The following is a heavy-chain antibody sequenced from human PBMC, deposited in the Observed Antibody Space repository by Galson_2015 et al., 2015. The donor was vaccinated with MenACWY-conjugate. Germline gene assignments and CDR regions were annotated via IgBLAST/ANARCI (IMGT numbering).Heavy chain of an antibody. V-gene: IGHV1-3*01. Sequence: SVKVSCKASGYTFVNYRIHWVRQAPGQRLEWMGWINAGNGNTKYSQKFQGRVTITRDTSASTAYMDLSSLRSEDTAVYYCARDPNIAAGGTLDYWGQGTLVTVSS. CDR2: INAGNGNT. CDR3: ARDPNIAAGGTLDY. CDR1: GYTFVNYR. J-gene: IGHJ4*02. D-gene: IGHD6-13*01.